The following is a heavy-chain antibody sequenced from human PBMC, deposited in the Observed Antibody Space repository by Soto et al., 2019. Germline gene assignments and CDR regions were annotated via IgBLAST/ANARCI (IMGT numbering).Heavy chain of an antibody. Sequence: QPGGSLRLSCAASGFTSSSYWMSWVRQAPGKGLEWVANIKQDGSEKFYVDSVKGRFTISRDNAKNSLYLQMNSLRAEDTAVYYCTRGTELRYCSSTSCPGMDVWGQGTTVTVSS. J-gene: IGHJ6*02. V-gene: IGHV3-7*03. CDR1: GFTSSSYW. CDR3: TRGTELRYCSSTSCPGMDV. D-gene: IGHD2-2*01. CDR2: IKQDGSEK.